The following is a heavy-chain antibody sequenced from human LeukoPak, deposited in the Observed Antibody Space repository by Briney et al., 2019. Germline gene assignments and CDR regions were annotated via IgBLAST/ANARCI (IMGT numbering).Heavy chain of an antibody. CDR2: MNPNSGNT. CDR3: ARGEDYGDYYWFDP. V-gene: IGHV1-8*03. CDR1: GYTFTSYD. J-gene: IGHJ5*02. Sequence: ASVKVSCKASGYTFTSYDINWMRQATGQGLEWMGWMNPNSGNTGYAQKFQGRVTITRNTSISTAYMELSSLRSEDTAVYYCARGEDYGDYYWFDPWGQGTLVTVSS. D-gene: IGHD4-17*01.